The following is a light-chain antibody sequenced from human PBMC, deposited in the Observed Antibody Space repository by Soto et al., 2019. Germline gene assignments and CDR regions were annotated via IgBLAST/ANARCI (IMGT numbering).Light chain of an antibody. J-gene: IGKJ5*01. Sequence: DIQMTQSPASLSVSVGDRVTITCRASQSINNYLNWYQQKPGQAPKLLMRSASTLERGVPSRFSGSGSRTDFTLTITKLQPVDFATYYCQQSLSMPLTFGHGTRLDIK. CDR1: QSINNY. V-gene: IGKV1-39*01. CDR2: SAS. CDR3: QQSLSMPLT.